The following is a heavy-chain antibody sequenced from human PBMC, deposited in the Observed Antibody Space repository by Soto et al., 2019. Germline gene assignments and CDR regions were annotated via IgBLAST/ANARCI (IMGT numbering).Heavy chain of an antibody. Sequence: PWGSLRLSCAASGFTFRSCAMGWVRQAPGKGLEWVSDIIDSGASTYYADSVKGRFTISRDNSKSTLYLQMNSLRAEDTALYYCAKGRSYYYYYGVDVWGQGTTVTVSS. CDR1: GFTFRSCA. V-gene: IGHV3-23*01. CDR2: IIDSGAST. CDR3: AKGRSYYYYYGVDV. J-gene: IGHJ6*02.